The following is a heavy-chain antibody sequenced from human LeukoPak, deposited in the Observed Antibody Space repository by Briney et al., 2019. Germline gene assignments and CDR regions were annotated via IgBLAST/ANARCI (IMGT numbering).Heavy chain of an antibody. CDR2: ISDRGGST. V-gene: IGHV3-23*01. CDR3: AKDRRGSYYEFDY. J-gene: IGHJ4*02. Sequence: PGRSLRLSCAASGFTFSSYAMSWVRQVPWKELEWVSVISDRGGSTFYADSVKGRFTISRDNSKNTLYLQMSSPRAEDTAIYYCAKDRRGSYYEFDYWGQGTLVTVSS. D-gene: IGHD1-26*01. CDR1: GFTFSSYA.